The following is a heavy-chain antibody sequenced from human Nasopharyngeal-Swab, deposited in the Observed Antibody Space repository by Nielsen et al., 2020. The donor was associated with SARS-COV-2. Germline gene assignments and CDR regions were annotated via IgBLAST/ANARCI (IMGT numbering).Heavy chain of an antibody. CDR1: GFTFSSYA. CDR3: ARARPRLSRSIAAAGLDTFDI. V-gene: IGHV3-30-3*01. Sequence: LSLTCAASGFTFSSYAMHWVRQAPGKGLEWVAFMSYDGGNKYYADSVKGRFTVSRDNSNNTLYLQMSSLRPGDTAVYFCARARPRLSRSIAAAGLDTFDIWGQGTMVTVSS. CDR2: MSYDGGNK. D-gene: IGHD6-13*01. J-gene: IGHJ3*02.